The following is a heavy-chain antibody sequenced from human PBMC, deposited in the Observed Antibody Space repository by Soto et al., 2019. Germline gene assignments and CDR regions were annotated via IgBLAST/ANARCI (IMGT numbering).Heavy chain of an antibody. J-gene: IGHJ6*02. CDR2: ISHSGTT. CDR3: ARVTMVIRDSDHFGVDV. D-gene: IGHD4-17*01. CDR1: GFPISSTYS. V-gene: IGHV4-38-2*02. Sequence: SETLSLTCLVSGFPISSTYSWGWIRQPPGKGLEWIGSISHSGTTSYSPSLTSRVSISVDTSKNQVSLKLTSVTAADAAVYFCARVTMVIRDSDHFGVDVWGHGTTVTVSS.